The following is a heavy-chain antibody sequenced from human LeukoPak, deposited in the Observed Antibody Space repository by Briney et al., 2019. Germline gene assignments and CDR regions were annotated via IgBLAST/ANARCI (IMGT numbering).Heavy chain of an antibody. CDR1: GYTFTGYY. D-gene: IGHD6-13*01. CDR2: INPNSGGT. J-gene: IGHJ6*03. CDR3: ARAQYSSRWVQSPPNAYYYYYMDV. Sequence: GASVKVSCKASGYTFTGYYMHWVRQAPGQGLEWMGWINPNSGGTNYAQKFQGRVTMTRDTSISTAYMELSRLRSDDTAVYYCARAQYSSRWVQSPPNAYYYYYMDVWGKGTTVTVSS. V-gene: IGHV1-2*02.